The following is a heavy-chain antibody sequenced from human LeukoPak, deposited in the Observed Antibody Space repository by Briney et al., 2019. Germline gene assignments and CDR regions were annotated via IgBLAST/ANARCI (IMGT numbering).Heavy chain of an antibody. CDR2: INAGNGNT. CDR3: ARDALLLWFGELSIGNWFDP. CDR1: GYTFTSYA. Sequence: GASVKVSCKASGYTFTSYAMHWVRQAPGQRLEWMGWINAGNGNTKYSQKFQGRVTITRDTSASTAYMELSSLRSEDTAVYYCARDALLLWFGELSIGNWFDPWGQGTLVTVSS. D-gene: IGHD3-10*01. V-gene: IGHV1-3*01. J-gene: IGHJ5*02.